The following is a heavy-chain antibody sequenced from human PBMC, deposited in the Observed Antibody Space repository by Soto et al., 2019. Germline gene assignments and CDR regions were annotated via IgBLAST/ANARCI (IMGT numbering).Heavy chain of an antibody. CDR3: ARGLSGSLSGAAIKKAAASTRNWFDP. Sequence: AGTLSLTCAVYGLSFSSYYLSWVRQPPGKGLEWIGEINHSGSTNYNPALKRRGTITVDTTTNKFSLQLRTMTAADTAVYYCARGLSGSLSGAAIKKAAASTRNWFDPWGQGTLVTVSS. CDR1: GLSFSSYY. D-gene: IGHD6-13*01. CDR2: INHSGST. V-gene: IGHV4-34*01. J-gene: IGHJ5*02.